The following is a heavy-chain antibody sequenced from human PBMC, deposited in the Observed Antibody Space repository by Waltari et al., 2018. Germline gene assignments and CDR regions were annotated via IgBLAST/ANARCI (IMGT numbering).Heavy chain of an antibody. D-gene: IGHD1-26*01. CDR3: AKDRRIVGVPGGGFDP. CDR2: ILSDGSNK. J-gene: IGHJ5*02. CDR1: GFTFSSYG. Sequence: QVQLVESGGGVVQPGGSLRLSGAASGFTFSSYGMRWVRQAPGKGLEWVAFILSDGSNKFYAASVKGRFTISRDNSKNTLYLQVNSLRAEDTAVYYCAKDRRIVGVPGGGFDPWGQGTLVTVSS. V-gene: IGHV3-30*02.